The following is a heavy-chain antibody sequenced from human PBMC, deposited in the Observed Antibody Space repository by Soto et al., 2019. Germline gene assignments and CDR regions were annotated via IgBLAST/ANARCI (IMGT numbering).Heavy chain of an antibody. CDR3: ARDSRGGAARRPTFYY. CDR2: IGRSGETI. V-gene: IGHV3-48*03. J-gene: IGHJ4*02. Sequence: GGSLRLSCVGSGFTFSSFEMNWVRQTPGKGLEWLSYIGRSGETIYYADSVKGRFTISRDNAKSSLFLQMTGLRDEDTGIYYCARDSRGGAARRPTFYYWGRGTLVTVSS. D-gene: IGHD6-6*01. CDR1: GFTFSSFE.